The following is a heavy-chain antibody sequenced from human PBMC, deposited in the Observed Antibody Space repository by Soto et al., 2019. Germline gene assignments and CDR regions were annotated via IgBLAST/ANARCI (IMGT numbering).Heavy chain of an antibody. CDR1: GFTFSSYN. V-gene: IGHV3-21*02. Sequence: EVQLVESGGGLVKPGGSLRLSCTASGFTFSSYNMNWVRQAPGKGLEWVSSISSSSNYIYYADSMKGRFTISRDNAKSSFNLQMNSLRAEDTAVYYCAREAADGDPNSCDYWGQGTLVTFSS. CDR2: ISSSSNYI. CDR3: AREAADGDPNSCDY. D-gene: IGHD4-17*01. J-gene: IGHJ4*02.